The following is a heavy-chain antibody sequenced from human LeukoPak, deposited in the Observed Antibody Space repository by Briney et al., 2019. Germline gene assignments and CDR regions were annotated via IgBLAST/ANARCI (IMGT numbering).Heavy chain of an antibody. V-gene: IGHV3-53*01. Sequence: GGSLRLSCVASAFSDKSNYMSWVRQAPGKGLEWVSVSYSGGSTYYEDSVKGRFTISTDNSRNTLSLQMNSLRAEGTALYYCAQGYDFWSGSEYFQHWGQGTLVTVSS. J-gene: IGHJ1*01. D-gene: IGHD3-3*01. CDR1: AFSDKSNY. CDR2: SYSGGST. CDR3: AQGYDFWSGSEYFQH.